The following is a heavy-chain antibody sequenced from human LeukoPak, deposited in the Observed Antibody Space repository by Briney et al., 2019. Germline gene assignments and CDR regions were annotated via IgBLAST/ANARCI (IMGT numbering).Heavy chain of an antibody. J-gene: IGHJ4*02. V-gene: IGHV4-39*01. CDR2: IYYSGST. CDR1: GGSISSNSFY. CDR3: ARQTGSGLFILP. D-gene: IGHD3/OR15-3a*01. Sequence: SETLSLTCTVSGGSISSNSFYWGWIRQPPGKGLEWIGSIYYSGSTYYNPSLKSRVTISVDTSKNQFSLKLSSVTVADTAVYYCARQTGSGLFILPGGQGTLVTASS.